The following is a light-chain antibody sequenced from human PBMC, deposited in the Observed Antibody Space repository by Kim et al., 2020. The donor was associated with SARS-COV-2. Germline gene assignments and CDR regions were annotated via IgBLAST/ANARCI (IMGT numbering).Light chain of an antibody. CDR3: NSRDSSGNHHVV. CDR1: GLRSYY. V-gene: IGLV3-19*01. CDR2: GKN. J-gene: IGLJ2*01. Sequence: FGQTVRITCQGDGLRSYYASWYQQKQGQAPVLVIYGKNNRPSGIPDRFSGSSSGNTASLTITGAQAEDEADYYCNSRDSSGNHHVVFGGGTQLTVL.